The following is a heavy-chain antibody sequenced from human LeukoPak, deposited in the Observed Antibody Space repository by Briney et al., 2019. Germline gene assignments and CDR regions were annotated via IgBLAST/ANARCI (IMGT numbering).Heavy chain of an antibody. CDR1: GGSISSYY. V-gene: IGHV4-59*01. CDR3: ASGGGYYYYGMDV. CDR2: IYYSGST. Sequence: SETLSLTCAVYGGSISSYYWSWIRQPPGKGLEWIGYIYYSGSTNYNPSLKSRVTISVDTSKNQFSLKLSSVTAADTAVYYCASGGGYYYYGMDVWGQGTTVTVSS. D-gene: IGHD2-15*01. J-gene: IGHJ6*02.